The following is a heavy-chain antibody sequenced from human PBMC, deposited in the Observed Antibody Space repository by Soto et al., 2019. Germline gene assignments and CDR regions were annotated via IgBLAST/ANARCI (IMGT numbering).Heavy chain of an antibody. CDR2: IFSNDDK. CDR1: GFALTDARMG. J-gene: IGHJ4*02. D-gene: IGHD5-12*01. Sequence: SGPTLVNPTETLTLTCTVSGFALTDARMGVSWIRQPPGKALEWLAHIFSNDDKSYRTSLKSRLTISKDTSKSQAVLTMSNTDPVDTATYYCAHRLRWMANFDYWGQGTQVTVSS. V-gene: IGHV2-26*01. CDR3: AHRLRWMANFDY.